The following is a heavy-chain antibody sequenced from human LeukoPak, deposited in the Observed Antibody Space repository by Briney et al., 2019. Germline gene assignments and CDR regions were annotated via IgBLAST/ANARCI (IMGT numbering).Heavy chain of an antibody. CDR3: ARMLAVAGRLIYGMDV. CDR1: GYTFTSYA. D-gene: IGHD6-19*01. Sequence: ASVKVSCKASGYTFTSYAMHWVRQAPGQRLEWMGWINAGNGNTKYSQKFQGRVTITADESTSTAYMELSSLRSEDTAVYYCARMLAVAGRLIYGMDVWGQGTTVTVSS. J-gene: IGHJ6*02. V-gene: IGHV1-3*01. CDR2: INAGNGNT.